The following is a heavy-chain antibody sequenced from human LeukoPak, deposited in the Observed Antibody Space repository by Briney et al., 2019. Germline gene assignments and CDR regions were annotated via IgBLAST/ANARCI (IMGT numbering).Heavy chain of an antibody. Sequence: PGGSLRLSCAASGFTVSGNYMSWVRQAPGKGLEWVANIKQDGSEKYYVDSVKGRFTISRDNAKNSLYLQMNSLRAEDTAVYYCAIGTGPYCSGGSCDTVPFDYWGQGTLVTVSS. CDR2: IKQDGSEK. D-gene: IGHD2-15*01. CDR3: AIGTGPYCSGGSCDTVPFDY. J-gene: IGHJ4*02. V-gene: IGHV3-7*01. CDR1: GFTVSGNY.